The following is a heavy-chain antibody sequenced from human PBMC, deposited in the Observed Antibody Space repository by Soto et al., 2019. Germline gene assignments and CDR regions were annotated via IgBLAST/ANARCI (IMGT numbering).Heavy chain of an antibody. CDR3: AKEYYDFWTGYYPFDY. J-gene: IGHJ4*02. D-gene: IGHD3-3*01. Sequence: LRLSCAASGFTFSTYAMSWVRLAPGKGLEWVSAISSSGGSTFYAGSVKGRFTISRDNSKNTLYLQMNSLRAEDTAVYYCAKEYYDFWTGYYPFDYWGQGTLVTV. V-gene: IGHV3-23*01. CDR2: ISSSGGST. CDR1: GFTFSTYA.